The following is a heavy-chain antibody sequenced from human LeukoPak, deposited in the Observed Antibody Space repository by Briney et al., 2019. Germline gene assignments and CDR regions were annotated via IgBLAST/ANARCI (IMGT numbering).Heavy chain of an antibody. Sequence: GGSLRLSCAASGFTFSSYEMNWVRQAPGKGLEWVSYISSSGSTIYYADSVKGRFTISRDNAKNSLYLQMNSLRAEDTAVYYCARDSMVRGVIFVGNMDVWGKGTTVTISS. J-gene: IGHJ6*03. CDR3: ARDSMVRGVIFVGNMDV. V-gene: IGHV3-48*03. CDR2: ISSSGSTI. D-gene: IGHD3-10*01. CDR1: GFTFSSYE.